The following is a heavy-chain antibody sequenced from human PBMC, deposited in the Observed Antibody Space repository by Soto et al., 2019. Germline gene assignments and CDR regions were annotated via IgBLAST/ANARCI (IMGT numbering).Heavy chain of an antibody. CDR2: INPNSGGT. Sequence: ASVKVSCKASGYTFTGYYMHWVRQAPEQGLEWMGWINPNSGGTNYAQKFQGRVTMTRDTSISTAYMELSRLRSDDTAVYYCARQGTKYSSGWYGYWGQGTLVTVSS. CDR3: ARQGTKYSSGWYGY. V-gene: IGHV1-2*02. CDR1: GYTFTGYY. D-gene: IGHD6-19*01. J-gene: IGHJ4*02.